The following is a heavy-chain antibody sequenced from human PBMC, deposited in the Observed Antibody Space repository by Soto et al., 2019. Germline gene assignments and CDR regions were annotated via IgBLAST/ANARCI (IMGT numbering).Heavy chain of an antibody. J-gene: IGHJ4*02. D-gene: IGHD2-21*02. Sequence: QVQLVQSGAEVKKPGSSVNVSCKASGGTFSSYAISWVRQAPGQGLEWMGGIIPIFGTANYAQKFQGRVTITADESTSTAYMELSSLRSEDTAVYYCALGELAYCGGDCYPCGYWGQGTLVTVSS. V-gene: IGHV1-69*01. CDR1: GGTFSSYA. CDR2: IIPIFGTA. CDR3: ALGELAYCGGDCYPCGY.